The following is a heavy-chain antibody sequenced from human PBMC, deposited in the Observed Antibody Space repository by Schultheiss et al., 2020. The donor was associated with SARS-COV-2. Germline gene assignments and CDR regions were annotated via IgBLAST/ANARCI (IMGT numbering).Heavy chain of an antibody. D-gene: IGHD6-6*01. Sequence: ASVKVSCKASGYTFTGYYMHWVRQAPGQGLEWMGWINPNSGGTNYAQKFQGRVTITRDTSASTAYMELSRLRSDDTAVYYCASAQLVGYGMDVWGQGTTVTVSS. CDR1: GYTFTGYY. CDR3: ASAQLVGYGMDV. CDR2: INPNSGGT. V-gene: IGHV1-2*02. J-gene: IGHJ6*02.